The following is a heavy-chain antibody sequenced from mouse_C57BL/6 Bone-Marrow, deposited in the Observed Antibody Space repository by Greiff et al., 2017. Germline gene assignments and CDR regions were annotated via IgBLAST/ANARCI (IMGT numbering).Heavy chain of an antibody. Sequence: EVQVVESGGGLVQPGASLKLSCESNDYEFPSHAISWVRTTPEKRLELVAAIYSDGGSTYYPATIERRVIISRDNTKKNRYMQMSRLRSEDTGVYYCARLAFYDAMDYWGQGTSVTGSS. V-gene: IGHV5-2*01. CDR1: DYEFPSHA. CDR2: IYSDGGST. CDR3: ARLAFYDAMDY. J-gene: IGHJ4*01.